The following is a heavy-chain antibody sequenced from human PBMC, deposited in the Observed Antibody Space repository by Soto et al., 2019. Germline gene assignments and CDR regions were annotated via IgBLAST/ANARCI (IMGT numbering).Heavy chain of an antibody. V-gene: IGHV5-10-1*01. CDR1: GYSFTSYW. J-gene: IGHJ5*02. CDR2: IDPSNSYA. Sequence: PGESLKISCKGSGYSFTSYWISWVRQMPGKGLEWMGRIDPSNSYANYSPSFQGHVTISADKSISTAYLQWSSLKASDTAMYYCARHGPPDAHVDQHWFDPWGQGTLVTVSS. CDR3: ARHGPPDAHVDQHWFDP. D-gene: IGHD2-2*01.